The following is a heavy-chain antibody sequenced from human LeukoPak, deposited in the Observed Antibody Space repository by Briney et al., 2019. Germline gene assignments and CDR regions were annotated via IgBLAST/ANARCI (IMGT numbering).Heavy chain of an antibody. J-gene: IGHJ4*02. D-gene: IGHD6-13*01. Sequence: ASVKVSCKVSGYTLTELSMHWVRQAPGKGLEWMGGFDPEDGETIYAQKFQGRVTMTENTSTDTAYMELSSLRSEDTAVYYCATSPAHTKLVPLDYWGQGTLVTVSS. CDR2: FDPEDGET. CDR3: ATSPAHTKLVPLDY. CDR1: GYTLTELS. V-gene: IGHV1-24*01.